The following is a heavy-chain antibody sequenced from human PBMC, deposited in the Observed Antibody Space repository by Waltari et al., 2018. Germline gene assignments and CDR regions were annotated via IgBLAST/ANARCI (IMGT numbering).Heavy chain of an antibody. Sequence: QVQLQESGPGLVKPSETLSLTCTVSGGSISSYYWSWIRQPPGTGLEWIGYIYYSGSTNYNPSLKSRVTISVDTSKNQFSLKLSSVTAADTAVYYCARDPAPSYYDFWSGYYRAHYYYGMDVWGQGTTVTVSS. CDR1: GGSISSYY. CDR2: IYYSGST. CDR3: ARDPAPSYYDFWSGYYRAHYYYGMDV. V-gene: IGHV4-59*01. J-gene: IGHJ6*02. D-gene: IGHD3-3*01.